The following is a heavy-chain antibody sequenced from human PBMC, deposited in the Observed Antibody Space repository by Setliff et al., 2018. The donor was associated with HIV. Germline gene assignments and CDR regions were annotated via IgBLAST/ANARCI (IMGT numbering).Heavy chain of an antibody. CDR3: AKGSVRMHYYDSSGYFQH. V-gene: IGHV3-33*03. CDR1: GFTFSSYV. Sequence: GGSLRLSCAATGFTFSSYVLHWVRQAPGKGLEWVAVMSTGGGIKICADSVKGRFTISRDNAKNSLYLQMDGLRAEDTAVYFCAKGSVRMHYYDSSGYFQHWGQGTPVTVSS. CDR2: MSTGGGIK. D-gene: IGHD3-22*01. J-gene: IGHJ1*01.